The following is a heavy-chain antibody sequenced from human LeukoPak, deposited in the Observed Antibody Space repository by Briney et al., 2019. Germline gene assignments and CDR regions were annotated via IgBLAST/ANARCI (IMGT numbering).Heavy chain of an antibody. CDR1: RYTFTSYD. CDR3: ARVNSGSPGVDFDF. V-gene: IGHV1-8*01. D-gene: IGHD6-6*01. Sequence: ASVKVSCKASRYTFTSYDINWVRHATGQGLEWMGWMNPNSGDSGFAQMFEGRVTLTRDTSINTAYMEVNNLRSADTAVYYCARVNSGSPGVDFDFWGQGTLVTVSS. CDR2: MNPNSGDS. J-gene: IGHJ4*02.